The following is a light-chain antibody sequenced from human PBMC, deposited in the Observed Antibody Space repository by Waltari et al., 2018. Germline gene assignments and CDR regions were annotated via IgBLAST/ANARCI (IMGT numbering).Light chain of an antibody. CDR3: QQYGSSPYS. CDR2: AAS. V-gene: IGKV3-20*01. Sequence: EIVLTQSPGTLSLSAGERATLSCRASQTLNNNYLAWYQQKPGQSPGLLIFAASKRATGVPDRFSGSGSGTDFTLTISRLEPEDFAMYYCQQYGSSPYSFGQGARVDFK. J-gene: IGKJ2*01. CDR1: QTLNNNY.